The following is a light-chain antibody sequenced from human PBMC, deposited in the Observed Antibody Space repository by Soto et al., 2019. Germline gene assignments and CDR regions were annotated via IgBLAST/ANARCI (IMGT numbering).Light chain of an antibody. V-gene: IGKV1-5*01. J-gene: IGKJ1*01. CDR2: DAS. CDR1: QSISSW. Sequence: DIQMTQSPPTLSASVGDRVTITCRASQSISSWLAWFQQKPGKAPKLLIYDASNLQGGVPSRFSGSGSGTEFTLTISSLQPYDFAADDCQQYNSYSVTFGQGTKVEIK. CDR3: QQYNSYSVT.